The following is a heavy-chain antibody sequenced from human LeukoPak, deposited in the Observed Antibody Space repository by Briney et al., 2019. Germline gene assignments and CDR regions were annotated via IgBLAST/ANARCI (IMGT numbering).Heavy chain of an antibody. CDR1: GFTVSTKY. CDR2: IFSGGTT. CDR3: AKGADYEPYYYYYYMDV. D-gene: IGHD4-17*01. Sequence: GGSLRLSCAASGFTVSTKYMSWVRQAPGKGLEWVSVIFSGGTTYYADSVKGRFTISRDNSKNTLYLQMNSLRAEDTAVYYCAKGADYEPYYYYYYMDVWGKGTTVTVSS. J-gene: IGHJ6*03. V-gene: IGHV3-53*01.